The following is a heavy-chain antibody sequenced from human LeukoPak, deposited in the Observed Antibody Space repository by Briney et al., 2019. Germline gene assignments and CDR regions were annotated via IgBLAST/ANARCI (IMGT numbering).Heavy chain of an antibody. J-gene: IGHJ6*02. CDR3: AREWGLRLAVNPKGMDV. CDR1: GYTFTSYY. CDR2: INPSGGST. D-gene: IGHD6-19*01. V-gene: IGHV1-46*01. Sequence: ASVKVSCKASGYTFTSYYMHWVRQAPGQGLEWMGIINPSGGSTSYAQKFQGRVTMTGDTSTSTVYMELSSLRSEDTAVYYCAREWGLRLAVNPKGMDVWGQGTTVTVSS.